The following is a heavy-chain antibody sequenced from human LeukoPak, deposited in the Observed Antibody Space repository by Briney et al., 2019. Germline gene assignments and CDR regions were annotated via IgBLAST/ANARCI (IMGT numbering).Heavy chain of an antibody. CDR3: ARDGVQLWGDYYYYMDV. Sequence: GAXVKVSCKASGGAFSSYAISWVRQAPGQGLEWMGGIIPIFGTANYAQKFQGRVTITADESTSTAYMELSILRSEDTAVYYCARDGVQLWGDYYYYMDVWGKGTTVTVSS. CDR2: IIPIFGTA. V-gene: IGHV1-69*13. D-gene: IGHD5-18*01. J-gene: IGHJ6*03. CDR1: GGAFSSYA.